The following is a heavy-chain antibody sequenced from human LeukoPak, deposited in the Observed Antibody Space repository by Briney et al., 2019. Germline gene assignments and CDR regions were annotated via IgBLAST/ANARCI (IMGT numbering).Heavy chain of an antibody. J-gene: IGHJ5*02. V-gene: IGHV3-53*04. Sequence: GGFLRLSCAASGFTVSSNYMSWVRQAPGKGLERVSVIYSGGSTYYADSVKGRFTISRHNSKNTLYLQMNSLRAEDTAVYYCARDFSSDYDSWGQGTLVTVSS. CDR3: ARDFSSDYDS. CDR2: IYSGGST. D-gene: IGHD5-12*01. CDR1: GFTVSSNY.